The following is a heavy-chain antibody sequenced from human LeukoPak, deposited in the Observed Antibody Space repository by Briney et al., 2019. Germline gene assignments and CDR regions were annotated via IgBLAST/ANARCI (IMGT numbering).Heavy chain of an antibody. CDR1: GFTFSSYS. CDR2: ISSRSRTI. D-gene: IGHD6-6*01. Sequence: GGSLRLSCAASGFTFSSYSMNWVRQAPGKGLEWVSYISSRSRTIYYADSVKGRFTISRDNAKDSLYLQMNSLRADDTAVYYCTRESVPAVAARRGLNYWGQGTLVAVSS. J-gene: IGHJ4*02. CDR3: TRESVPAVAARRGLNY. V-gene: IGHV3-48*04.